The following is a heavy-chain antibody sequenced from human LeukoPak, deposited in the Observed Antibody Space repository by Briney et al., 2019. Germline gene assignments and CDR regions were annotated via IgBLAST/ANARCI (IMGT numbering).Heavy chain of an antibody. Sequence: SETLSLTCSVSGDSISSTGYYWGWIRQPPGKGLEWIGSIYSSGSTYHNPSLKSRVTISVDTSKNQFSLKVNSVTAADTAVYYCAKDGGNYYDTGGNYLMRSYMDVWGKGTTVTVSS. D-gene: IGHD3-22*01. CDR2: IYSSGST. V-gene: IGHV4-39*02. J-gene: IGHJ6*03. CDR3: AKDGGNYYDTGGNYLMRSYMDV. CDR1: GDSISSTGYY.